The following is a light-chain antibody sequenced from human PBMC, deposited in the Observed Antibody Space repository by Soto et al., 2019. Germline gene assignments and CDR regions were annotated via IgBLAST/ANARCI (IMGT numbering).Light chain of an antibody. CDR1: SSDVGAYIF. V-gene: IGLV2-8*01. J-gene: IGLJ2*01. CDR2: EVS. CDR3: SICAGGNNVI. Sequence: QSALTQPPSASGSPGQSVAISWTGTSSDVGAYIFVSWYQQHPGKAPKLMIYEVSKRPSGVPDRFSGSKSGNTASLTVSGLQAEDEADYYCSICAGGNNVIFGGGTKLTVL.